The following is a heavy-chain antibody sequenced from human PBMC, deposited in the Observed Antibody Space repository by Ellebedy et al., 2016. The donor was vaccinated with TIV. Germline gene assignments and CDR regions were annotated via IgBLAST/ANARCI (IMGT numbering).Heavy chain of an antibody. CDR1: GDSISRFF. CDR3: ARDRSGTYFAHDY. CDR2: ISYTGST. Sequence: GSLRLSCTVSGDSISRFFWSWIRQSPGKGLQWIGYISYTGSTNYNPSLESRVTISVNTSKNQVSLKLKSVTTADTAIYYCARDRSGTYFAHDYWGQGTLVSVSS. D-gene: IGHD1-26*01. J-gene: IGHJ4*02. V-gene: IGHV4-59*01.